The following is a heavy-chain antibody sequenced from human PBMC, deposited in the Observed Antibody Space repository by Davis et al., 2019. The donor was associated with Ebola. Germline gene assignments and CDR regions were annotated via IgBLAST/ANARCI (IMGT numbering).Heavy chain of an antibody. V-gene: IGHV3-30-3*01. D-gene: IGHD3-22*01. J-gene: IGHJ4*02. CDR3: ARDLYDSSGSPGY. Sequence: PGGSLRPSCAAPGFTFSTYAMHWVRQAPGKGLEWVAVISYDGSNKYYADSVKGRFTISRDNSKNTLYLQMNSLRAEDTAVYYCARDLYDSSGSPGYWGQGTLVTVSS. CDR1: GFTFSTYA. CDR2: ISYDGSNK.